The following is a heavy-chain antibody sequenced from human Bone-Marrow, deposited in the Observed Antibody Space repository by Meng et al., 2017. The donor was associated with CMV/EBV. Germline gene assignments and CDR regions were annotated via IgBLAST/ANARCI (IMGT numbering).Heavy chain of an antibody. CDR1: GFIFSSYG. V-gene: IGHV3-74*01. Sequence: GESLKISCAASGFIFSSYGMHWVRQAPGKGLVWVSRINSDGSRIRYVDSVKGRFTISRDNAKNSLYLQMNSLRAEDTAVYYCARRGLGVDWGQGTLVTV. D-gene: IGHD2-15*01. CDR2: INSDGSRI. CDR3: ARRGLGVD. J-gene: IGHJ4*02.